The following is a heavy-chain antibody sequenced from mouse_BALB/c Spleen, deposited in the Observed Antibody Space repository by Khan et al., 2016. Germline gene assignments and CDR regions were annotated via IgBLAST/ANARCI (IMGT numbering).Heavy chain of an antibody. V-gene: IGHV1-87*01. D-gene: IGHD2-1*01. J-gene: IGHJ4*01. Sequence: QVQLQQSGAELARPGASVKLSCKASGYTFTSYWMQWVKQRPGQGLEWIGAIYPGDGDTRYTQKFKGKATLTADKSSSTAYMQLSSLASEDSAVDDCARGDDGNYDYAMDYWGQGTSVTVSS. CDR1: GYTFTSYW. CDR3: ARGDDGNYDYAMDY. CDR2: IYPGDGDT.